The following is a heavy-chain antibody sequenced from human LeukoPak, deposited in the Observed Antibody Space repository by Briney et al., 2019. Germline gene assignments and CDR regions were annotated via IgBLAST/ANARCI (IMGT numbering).Heavy chain of an antibody. CDR1: GFTFSSYS. J-gene: IGHJ4*02. CDR2: IGTSSSII. D-gene: IGHD4-23*01. CDR3: ARHDYAGNSGDY. Sequence: GGTLRLSCAASGFTFSSYSMNWVRQPPGKALEWVSYIGTSSSIIYYADSVKGRFTISRDNAKNSLYLQMNSLRDEDTAVYYCARHDYAGNSGDYWGQGTLVTISS. V-gene: IGHV3-48*02.